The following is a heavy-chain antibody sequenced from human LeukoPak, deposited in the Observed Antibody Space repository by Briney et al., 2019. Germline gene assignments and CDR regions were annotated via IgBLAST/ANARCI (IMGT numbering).Heavy chain of an antibody. CDR1: GYTFTGYY. CDR3: ARGDIVGAADY. CDR2: INPNSGGT. D-gene: IGHD1-26*01. J-gene: IGHJ4*02. V-gene: IGHV1-2*02. Sequence: VASVKGPCTASGYTFTGYYMHWVRQAPGQGLEWMGWINPNSGGTNYAQKFQGRVTMTRDTSISTAYMELSRLRSDDTAVYYCARGDIVGAADYWGQGTLVTVSS.